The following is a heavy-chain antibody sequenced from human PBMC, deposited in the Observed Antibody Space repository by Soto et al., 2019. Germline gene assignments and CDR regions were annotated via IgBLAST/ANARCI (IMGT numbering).Heavy chain of an antibody. CDR3: FSPPIAAAGQDY. D-gene: IGHD6-13*01. Sequence: SETLSLTCTVSGGSISSSSYYWGWIRQPPGKGLEWIGSIYYGGSTYYNPSLKSRVTISVDTSKNQFSLKLSSVTAADTAVYYCFSPPIAAAGQDYWGQGTLVTVSS. V-gene: IGHV4-39*01. CDR2: IYYGGST. CDR1: GGSISSSSYY. J-gene: IGHJ4*02.